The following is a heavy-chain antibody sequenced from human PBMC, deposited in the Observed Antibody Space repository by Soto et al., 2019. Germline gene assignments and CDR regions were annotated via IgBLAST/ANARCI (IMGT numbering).Heavy chain of an antibody. V-gene: IGHV3-33*01. Sequence: QVQLVESGGGVVQPGRSLRLSCAASGFTFSSYGMHWVRQAPGKGLEWVAVIWYDGSNKYYADSVKGRFTISRDNSKNTLYRQVNSVRAEDTAVYYCARGTVHFDYWGQGTLVTVSS. D-gene: IGHD4-17*01. CDR2: IWYDGSNK. CDR1: GFTFSSYG. J-gene: IGHJ4*02. CDR3: ARGTVHFDY.